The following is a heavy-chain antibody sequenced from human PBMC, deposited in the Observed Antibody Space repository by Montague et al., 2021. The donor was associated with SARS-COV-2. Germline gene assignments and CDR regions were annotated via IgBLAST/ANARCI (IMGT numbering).Heavy chain of an antibody. V-gene: IGHV6-1*01. CDR3: TQERGPGRTTWHYFDY. CDR1: GDSVSSPSAS. J-gene: IGHJ4*02. CDR2: TYYRSKWYN. D-gene: IGHD1-14*01. Sequence: CAISGDSVSSPSASWNWIRQSPSRGLEWLGRTYYRSKWYNDYAVSVRSRITISPDTSKNQFSLQLNSVTPEDTAVYYCTQERGPGRTTWHYFDYWGQGTLVTVSS.